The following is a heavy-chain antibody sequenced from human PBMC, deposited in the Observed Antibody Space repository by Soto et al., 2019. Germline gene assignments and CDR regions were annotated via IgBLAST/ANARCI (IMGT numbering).Heavy chain of an antibody. CDR2: IYYSEST. D-gene: IGHD2-2*01. CDR1: GGSISSGGYY. CDR3: ARLGGYCSSTSCYGYYGMDV. J-gene: IGHJ6*02. Sequence: PSETLSLTCTVSGGSISSGGYYWSRIRQHPGKGLEWIGYIYYSESTYYNPSLESRVTISVDTSKNQFSLKVSSVTVADTAVYYCARLGGYCSSTSCYGYYGMDVWGQGTTVTVSS. V-gene: IGHV4-39*01.